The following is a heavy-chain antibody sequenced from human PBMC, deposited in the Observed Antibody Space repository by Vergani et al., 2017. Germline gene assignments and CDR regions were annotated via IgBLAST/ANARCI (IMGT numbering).Heavy chain of an antibody. V-gene: IGHV3-30*02. CDR1: GSTFTTYG. CDR3: AKLSRYCTSTRCSNTHEAFDI. CDR2: IRDDESRK. J-gene: IGHJ3*02. Sequence: QEQLVESGGGVVQPGGSLRLSCTAASGSTFTTYGVHWVRQAPGKGLEWVAFIRDDESRKYYADSVNGRFTISRDNSKNTLYVQMNSLRAEDTAVYYCAKLSRYCTSTRCSNTHEAFDIWGQGTMVTVSS. D-gene: IGHD2-2*01.